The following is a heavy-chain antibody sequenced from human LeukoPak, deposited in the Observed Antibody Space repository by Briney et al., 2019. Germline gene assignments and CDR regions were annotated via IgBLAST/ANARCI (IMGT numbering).Heavy chain of an antibody. J-gene: IGHJ4*02. D-gene: IGHD2-15*01. Sequence: GGSLRLSCAASGFTFSSYAMSWVRQTPGKGLEWVSAISGSGGSTYYADSVKGRFTISRDNSKNTLYLQMNSLRAEDTAVYYCAKGYCSGGSCSLFDCWGQGTLVTVSS. CDR2: ISGSGGST. CDR3: AKGYCSGGSCSLFDC. V-gene: IGHV3-23*01. CDR1: GFTFSSYA.